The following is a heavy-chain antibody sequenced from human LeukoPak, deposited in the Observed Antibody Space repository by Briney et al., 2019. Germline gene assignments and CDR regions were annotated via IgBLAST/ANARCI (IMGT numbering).Heavy chain of an antibody. CDR3: ARGHLMVRGVIIRGYWFDP. CDR2: ISAYNGNT. CDR1: GYTFTSYG. Sequence: ASVKVSCKASGYTFTSYGISWVRQAPGQGLEWMGWISAYNGNTNYAQKLQGRVTMTTDTSTSTAYMELRSLRSDDTAVYYCARGHLMVRGVIIRGYWFDPWGQGTLVTVSS. V-gene: IGHV1-18*01. D-gene: IGHD3-10*01. J-gene: IGHJ5*02.